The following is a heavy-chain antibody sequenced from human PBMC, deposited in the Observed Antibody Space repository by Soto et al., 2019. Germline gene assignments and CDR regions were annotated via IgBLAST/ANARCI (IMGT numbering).Heavy chain of an antibody. CDR2: ITGSGLTI. V-gene: IGHV3-23*01. CDR3: AKDDVSGDGLWLVSD. CDR1: RFTFSKYA. Sequence: GGSLRLSCEASRFTFSKYAMIWVRQAPGKGQEWVSGITGSGLTIEHSASVKGRFTISRDNSKNTVYLQMNSLRAEDTAIYYCAKDDVSGDGLWLVSDWGQGTPVTVSS. D-gene: IGHD2-21*02. J-gene: IGHJ4*02.